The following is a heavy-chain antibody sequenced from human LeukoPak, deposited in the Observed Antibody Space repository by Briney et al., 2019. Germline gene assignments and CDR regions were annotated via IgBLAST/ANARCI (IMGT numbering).Heavy chain of an antibody. J-gene: IGHJ4*02. D-gene: IGHD6-19*01. CDR3: ARRYSSGWYGFDY. Sequence: ASVKVSCKASGGTFSSYAISWVRQAPGQGLEWMGGIIPIFGTANYAQRFQGRVTITADESTSTAYMELSSLRSEDTAVYYCARRYSSGWYGFDYWGQGTLVTVSS. CDR2: IIPIFGTA. V-gene: IGHV1-69*13. CDR1: GGTFSSYA.